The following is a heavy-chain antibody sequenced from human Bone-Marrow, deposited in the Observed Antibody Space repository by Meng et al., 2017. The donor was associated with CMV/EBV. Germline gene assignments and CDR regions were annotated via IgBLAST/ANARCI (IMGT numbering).Heavy chain of an antibody. V-gene: IGHV1-2*02. D-gene: IGHD7-27*01. CDR2: INPNSGGT. J-gene: IGHJ3*02. Sequence: ASVKVSCKASGYTFTGSYMHWVRQAPGQGLEWMGWINPNSGGTKYAQKFQGRVTMTRDTSITTAYMEVSSLRSEDTAVYYCARRTNWAYERVDAFDIWGQGTMVT. CDR3: ARRTNWAYERVDAFDI. CDR1: GYTFTGSY.